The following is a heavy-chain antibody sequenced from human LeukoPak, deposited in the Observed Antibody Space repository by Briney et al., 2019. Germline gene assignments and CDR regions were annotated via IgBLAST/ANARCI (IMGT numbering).Heavy chain of an antibody. CDR1: GGSFSGYY. CDR2: INHSGST. J-gene: IGHJ4*02. V-gene: IGHV4-34*01. CDR3: ARGRITMVRGARRGYFDY. Sequence: SETLSLTCAVYGGSFSGYYWSWIRQPPGKGLEWIGEINHSGSTNYNPSLKSRVTISVDTSKNQFSLKLSSVTAADTAVYYCARGRITMVRGARRGYFDYWGQGTLVTVSS. D-gene: IGHD3-10*01.